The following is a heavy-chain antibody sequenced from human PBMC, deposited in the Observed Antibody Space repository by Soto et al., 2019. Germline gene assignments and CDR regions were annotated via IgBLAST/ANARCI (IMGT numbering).Heavy chain of an antibody. J-gene: IGHJ4*02. CDR3: AWQAPQGIFDS. V-gene: IGHV4-31*03. CDR1: GASISSGGYY. Sequence: SETLSLTCSVSGASISSGGYYWVWIRQHPGKGLEWIGYIYYTGSTYYNPSLKSRVIISQDSSKNHFSLQLSSVSAADTAVYYCAWQAPQGIFDSWGQGSLVTVYS. D-gene: IGHD3-10*01. CDR2: IYYTGST.